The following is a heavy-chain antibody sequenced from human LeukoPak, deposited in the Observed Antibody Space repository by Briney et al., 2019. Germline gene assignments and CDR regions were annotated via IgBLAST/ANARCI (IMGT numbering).Heavy chain of an antibody. Sequence: ASVKVSCTASGYTFTSYGISWVRQAPGQGLEWMGWISAYNGNTNYAQKLQGRVTMTTDTSTSTAYMELRSLRSDDTAVYYCARETLYSSGWYVFDYWGQGTLVTVSS. J-gene: IGHJ4*02. CDR2: ISAYNGNT. CDR1: GYTFTSYG. CDR3: ARETLYSSGWYVFDY. V-gene: IGHV1-18*01. D-gene: IGHD6-19*01.